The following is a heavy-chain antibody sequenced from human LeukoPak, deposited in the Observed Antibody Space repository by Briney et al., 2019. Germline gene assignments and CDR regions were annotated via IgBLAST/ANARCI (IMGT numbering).Heavy chain of an antibody. CDR3: ARGKGVLRYFDWLLSPNWFDP. V-gene: IGHV4-34*01. CDR1: GGSFSGYY. CDR2: INHSGST. J-gene: IGHJ5*02. D-gene: IGHD3-9*01. Sequence: SETLSLTCAVYGGSFSGYYWSWIRQPPGKGLEWIGEINHSGSTNYNPSLKSRVTISVDTSKNQFSLKRSSVTAADTAVYYCARGKGVLRYFDWLLSPNWFDPWGQGTLVTVSS.